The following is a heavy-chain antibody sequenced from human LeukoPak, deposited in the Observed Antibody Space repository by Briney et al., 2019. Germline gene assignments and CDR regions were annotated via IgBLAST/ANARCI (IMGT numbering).Heavy chain of an antibody. V-gene: IGHV4-59*12. Sequence: SETLSLTCTVSGGSISSYYWSWIRQPPGKGLEWIGYIYYSGSTNYNPSLKSRVTMSVDTSKNQFSLKLSSVTAADTAVYYCARDIVVVTSGAFDIWGQGTMVTVSS. CDR2: IYYSGST. D-gene: IGHD2-21*02. CDR1: GGSISSYY. CDR3: ARDIVVVTSGAFDI. J-gene: IGHJ3*02.